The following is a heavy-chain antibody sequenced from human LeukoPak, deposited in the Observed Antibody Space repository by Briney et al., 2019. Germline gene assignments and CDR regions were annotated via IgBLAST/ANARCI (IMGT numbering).Heavy chain of an antibody. CDR1: GFTFDDYA. CDR3: ASSSSLYNWFDS. J-gene: IGHJ5*01. Sequence: GRSLRLSCAASGFTFDDYAMHWVRQPPGKGLEWVSSISWNSGSMGYADSVKGRFTISRDNAKNSLYLQMNSLRGEDMAFYYCASSSSLYNWFDSWGQGTLVTVSS. CDR2: ISWNSGSM. V-gene: IGHV3-9*03. D-gene: IGHD6-6*01.